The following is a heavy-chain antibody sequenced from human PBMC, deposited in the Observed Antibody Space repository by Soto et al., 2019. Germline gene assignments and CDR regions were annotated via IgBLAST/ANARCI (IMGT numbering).Heavy chain of an antibody. CDR2: ISSSSSYI. CDR1: GFTFSSYS. J-gene: IGHJ4*02. V-gene: IGHV3-21*03. Sequence: GGSLRLSCAASGFTFSSYSMNWVRQAPGKGLEWVSSISSSSSYIYYADSVKGRFTISRDNAKNSLYLQMNSLRAEDTAVYYCARDIRKEQLGRQDYWGQGTLVTVSS. CDR3: ARDIRKEQLGRQDY. D-gene: IGHD6-6*01.